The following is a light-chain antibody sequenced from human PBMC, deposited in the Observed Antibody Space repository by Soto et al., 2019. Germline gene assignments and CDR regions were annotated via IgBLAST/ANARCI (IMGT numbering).Light chain of an antibody. CDR2: DAS. CDR1: QSVGNI. CDR3: QQRSDWPLT. V-gene: IGKV3-11*01. J-gene: IGKJ4*01. Sequence: EIVLTQSPATLSLSPGDRATLSCRASQSVGNILAWCQQKPGQPPRLLMYDASERATGVPVRFSGSGSGADFTLTISSLEPDDFAVYYCQQRSDWPLTFGGGTKVEIK.